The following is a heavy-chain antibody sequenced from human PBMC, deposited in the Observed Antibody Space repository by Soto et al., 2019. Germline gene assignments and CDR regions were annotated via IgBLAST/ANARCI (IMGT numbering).Heavy chain of an antibody. J-gene: IGHJ5*02. CDR3: ARDQGGITIFGVVNHRDNWFDP. D-gene: IGHD3-3*01. CDR2: IYYSGST. CDR1: GGSISSGGYY. Sequence: SETLSLTCTVSGGSISSGGYYWSWIRQHPGKGLEWIGYIYYSGSTYYNPSLKSRVTISVDTSKNQFSLKLSSVTAADTAVYYCARDQGGITIFGVVNHRDNWFDPWGQGTLVTVSS. V-gene: IGHV4-31*03.